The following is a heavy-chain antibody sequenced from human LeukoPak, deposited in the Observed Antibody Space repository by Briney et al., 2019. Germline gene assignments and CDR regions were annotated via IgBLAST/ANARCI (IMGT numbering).Heavy chain of an antibody. J-gene: IGHJ4*02. CDR3: ASALPLDYYGSGSPTFDY. CDR2: IYYSGST. V-gene: IGHV4-30-4*08. D-gene: IGHD3-10*01. Sequence: SETLSLTCAVYGGSFSGYYWSWIRQPPGKGLEWIGYIYYSGSTYYNPSLKSRVTISVDTSKNQFSLRLSSVTAADTAVYYCASALPLDYYGSGSPTFDYWGQGTLVTVSS. CDR1: GGSFSGYY.